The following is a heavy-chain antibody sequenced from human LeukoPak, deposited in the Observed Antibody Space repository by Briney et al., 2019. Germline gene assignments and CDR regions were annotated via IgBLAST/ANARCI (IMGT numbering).Heavy chain of an antibody. Sequence: SETLSLTCAVSGGSISSGGYSWSWIRQPPGKGLEWIGYIYHSGSTYYNPSLKSRVTISVDTSKNQFSLKLSSVTAADTAVYYCARNKDMTTAEYFQHWGQGTLVTVSS. D-gene: IGHD4-17*01. CDR3: ARNKDMTTAEYFQH. J-gene: IGHJ1*01. CDR2: IYHSGST. V-gene: IGHV4-30-2*05. CDR1: GGSISSGGYS.